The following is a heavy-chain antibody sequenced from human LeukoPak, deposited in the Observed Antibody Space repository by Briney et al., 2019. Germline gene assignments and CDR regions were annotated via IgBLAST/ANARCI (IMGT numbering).Heavy chain of an antibody. V-gene: IGHV3-48*01. J-gene: IGHJ3*02. CDR1: GFTFSSYA. D-gene: IGHD2-15*01. CDR3: ARGYSRAAFDI. Sequence: GGSLRLSCAASGFTFSSYAMSWVRQAPGKGLEWVSFINSTGGTIYYADSVKGRFTVSRDNGKNSLLLQMNSLRAEDTALYYCARGYSRAAFDIWGQGTVVAVSS. CDR2: INSTGGTI.